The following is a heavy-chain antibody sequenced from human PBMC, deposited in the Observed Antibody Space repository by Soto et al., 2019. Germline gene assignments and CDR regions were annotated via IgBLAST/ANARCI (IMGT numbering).Heavy chain of an antibody. CDR1: GFTFSSYA. Sequence: ALRLSCAASGFTFSSYAMSWVRQAPGKGLEWVSAISGSGGSTYYADSVKGRFTISRDNSKNTLYLQMNSLRAEDTAVYYCTTDSYSSITIVRFDYWGHGTLVTVSS. D-gene: IGHD2-2*01. J-gene: IGHJ4*01. CDR3: TTDSYSSITIVRFDY. V-gene: IGHV3-23*01. CDR2: ISGSGGST.